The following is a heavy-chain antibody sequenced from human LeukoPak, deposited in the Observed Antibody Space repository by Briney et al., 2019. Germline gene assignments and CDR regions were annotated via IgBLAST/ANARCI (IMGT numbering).Heavy chain of an antibody. CDR3: ARGLDHDIVVVVAAMGSWFDP. J-gene: IGHJ5*02. CDR2: IYYSGST. V-gene: IGHV4-39*07. Sequence: PSETLSLTCTVSGGSISSSSYYWGWIRQPPGKGLEWIGSIYYSGSTYYNPSLKGRVTISVDTSKNQFSLKLSSVTAADTAVYYCARGLDHDIVVVVAAMGSWFDPWGQGTLVTVSS. D-gene: IGHD2-15*01. CDR1: GGSISSSSYY.